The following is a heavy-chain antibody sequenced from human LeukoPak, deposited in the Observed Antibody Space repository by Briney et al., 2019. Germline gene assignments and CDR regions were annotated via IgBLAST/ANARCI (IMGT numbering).Heavy chain of an antibody. Sequence: PGGSLRLSCAASGFTFSSYGMSWVRQAPGKGLEWVSAISGSGGSTYYADSVKGRFTISRDNSKSTLYLQMNSLRAEDTAVYYCAKDLGDAVAGTGDEGYWGQGTLVTVSS. J-gene: IGHJ4*02. D-gene: IGHD6-19*01. V-gene: IGHV3-23*01. CDR1: GFTFSSYG. CDR2: ISGSGGST. CDR3: AKDLGDAVAGTGDEGY.